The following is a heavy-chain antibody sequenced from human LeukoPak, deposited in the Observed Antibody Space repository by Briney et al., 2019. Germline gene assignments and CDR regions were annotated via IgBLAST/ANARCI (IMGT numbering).Heavy chain of an antibody. CDR1: GFNFNDAW. CDR3: TAGLGKTDDDS. J-gene: IGHJ4*02. V-gene: IGHV3-15*01. D-gene: IGHD4-11*01. CDR2: VRTTAEGETT. Sequence: AGSLRLSCEGSGFNFNDAWMSWIRQAPGKGREWVGRVRTTAEGETTDYAAPVRGRFIISRDDSKNMVFLQMIRLETEDTAIYYCTAGLGKTDDDSWGQGTLVTVSS.